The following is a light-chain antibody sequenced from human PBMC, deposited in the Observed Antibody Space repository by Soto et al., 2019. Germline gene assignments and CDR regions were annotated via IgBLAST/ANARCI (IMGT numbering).Light chain of an antibody. V-gene: IGLV2-8*01. CDR3: TSYAGSNIWV. J-gene: IGLJ3*02. Sequence: QSALTQPPSASGSPGQSVTISCTGTSSDVGGYNYVSWYQQYPGKAPKLMIYEVNKRPSGVPDRFSGSKSGKTASLTVSGLQPEDEADYQCTSYAGSNIWVFGGGTQLTVL. CDR1: SSDVGGYNY. CDR2: EVN.